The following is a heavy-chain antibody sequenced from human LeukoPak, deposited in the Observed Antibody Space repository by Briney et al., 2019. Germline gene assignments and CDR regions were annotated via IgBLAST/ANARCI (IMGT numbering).Heavy chain of an antibody. J-gene: IGHJ4*02. D-gene: IGHD6-19*01. CDR1: GFTFSSYA. CDR3: ARAAVAGGVNFGD. Sequence: GGSLRLSCAASGFTFSSYAMTWVRQAPGKGLEWVSVIYSGGSTYYADSVKGRFTISRDNSKNTLYLQMNSLRAEDAAVYYCARAAVAGGVNFGDWGQGTLVTVSS. V-gene: IGHV3-53*01. CDR2: IYSGGST.